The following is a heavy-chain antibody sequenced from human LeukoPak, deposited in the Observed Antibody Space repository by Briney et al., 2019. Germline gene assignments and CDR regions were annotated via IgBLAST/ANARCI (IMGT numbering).Heavy chain of an antibody. D-gene: IGHD3-10*01. CDR3: ARSNRLLWFGEFDY. Sequence: ASVKVSCKASGYTFTSYGISWVRQAPGQGLEWMGWISAYNGNTNYAQKLQGRVTMTTDTSTSTAYMELRSLRSDDTAVYYCARSNRLLWFGEFDYWGQGTLVTVSS. J-gene: IGHJ4*02. V-gene: IGHV1-18*04. CDR2: ISAYNGNT. CDR1: GYTFTSYG.